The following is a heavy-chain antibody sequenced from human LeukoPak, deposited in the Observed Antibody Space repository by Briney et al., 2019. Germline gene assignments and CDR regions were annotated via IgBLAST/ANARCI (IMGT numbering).Heavy chain of an antibody. CDR1: GFSLTTSGVG. D-gene: IGHD6-13*01. J-gene: IGHJ4*02. CDR3: AHRRPRYSSNWYHAYFDY. V-gene: IGHV2-5*02. Sequence: SGPTVVKPTQTLTLTCTFTGFSLTTSGVGLGWLRQPPGKALEWLALIYWDDDKRYRPSLKSRLTITKDTSKNQVALTMTNVAPVDTATYYCAHRRPRYSSNWYHAYFDYWGQGTLVTVSS. CDR2: IYWDDDK.